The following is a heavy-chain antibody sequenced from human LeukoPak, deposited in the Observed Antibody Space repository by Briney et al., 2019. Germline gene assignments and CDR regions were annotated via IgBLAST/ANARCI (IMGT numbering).Heavy chain of an antibody. CDR2: IYYSGST. CDR1: GGSISSGGYY. Sequence: SQTLSLTCTVSGGSISSGGYYWSWIRQHPGKGLEWIGYIYYSGSTYYNPSLKSRVTISVDTSKNQFSLKLSSVTAADTAVYYCGRDRSVTQLTYYGMDVWGQGTTVTVSS. D-gene: IGHD3-16*01. J-gene: IGHJ6*02. V-gene: IGHV4-31*03. CDR3: GRDRSVTQLTYYGMDV.